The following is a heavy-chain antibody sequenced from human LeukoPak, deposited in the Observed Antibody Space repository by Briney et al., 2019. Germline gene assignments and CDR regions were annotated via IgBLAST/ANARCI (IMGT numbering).Heavy chain of an antibody. J-gene: IGHJ4*02. D-gene: IGHD3/OR15-3a*01. CDR3: ARDWTPDY. Sequence: PGGSLRLSCAASGFTFSNHEMNWVRQAPGQGLEWVSYISSSDSTIYYADSVKGRFTISRDNAKNTLYLQMNSLRVEDTAVYYCARDWTPDYWGQGTLLTVSS. CDR1: GFTFSNHE. V-gene: IGHV3-48*03. CDR2: ISSSDSTI.